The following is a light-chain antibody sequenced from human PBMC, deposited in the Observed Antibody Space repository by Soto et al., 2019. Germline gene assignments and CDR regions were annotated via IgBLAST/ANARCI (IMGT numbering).Light chain of an antibody. Sequence: EIVMTQSPATLSLSPGERATLSCRASQSVGSNLAWYQHKPGQPPSLLIYDASTRATGIPARFSGRGSGTEFTLTISSLQSEDFAVYYCQQFHHSPWTFGQGTKVEIK. J-gene: IGKJ1*01. CDR1: QSVGSN. CDR3: QQFHHSPWT. V-gene: IGKV3-15*01. CDR2: DAS.